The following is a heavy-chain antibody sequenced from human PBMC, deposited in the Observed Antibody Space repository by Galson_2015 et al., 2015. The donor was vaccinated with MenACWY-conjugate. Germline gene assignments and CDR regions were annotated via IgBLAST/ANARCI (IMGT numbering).Heavy chain of an antibody. V-gene: IGHV3-23*01. D-gene: IGHD3-22*01. Sequence: SLRLSCAASEFTFTSDDMNWFRQAPGKGLEWVSAISGGGTYYADSVKGRFTISRDNSKSTLYLQMNSLRVEDTAVYYCAKRGGVIKVGGYGYGMDVWGQGTTVPVSS. CDR2: ISGGGT. CDR1: EFTFTSDD. J-gene: IGHJ6*02. CDR3: AKRGGVIKVGGYGYGMDV.